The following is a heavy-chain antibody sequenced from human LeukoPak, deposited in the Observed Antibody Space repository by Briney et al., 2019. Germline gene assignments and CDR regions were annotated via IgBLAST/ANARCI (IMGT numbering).Heavy chain of an antibody. J-gene: IGHJ4*02. CDR3: ARLMLGYCSSTSCSADYPFDY. CDR1: GGSISSSSYY. CDR2: IYYSGST. D-gene: IGHD2-2*01. V-gene: IGHV4-39*01. Sequence: SETLSLTCTVAGGSISSSSYYWGWIRQPPGTGLEWIGSIYYSGSTYYNPSLKSLVTISVDTSKNQFSLKLSSVTAADTAVYYCARLMLGYCSSTSCSADYPFDYWGQGTLVTVSS.